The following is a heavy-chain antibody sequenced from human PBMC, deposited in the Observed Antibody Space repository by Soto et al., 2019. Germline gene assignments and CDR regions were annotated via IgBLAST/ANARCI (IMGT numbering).Heavy chain of an antibody. CDR3: ARLSRITFIVN. Sequence: QVRLVQSGAEVKSPGTSVKVSCQTSGYTFADYSIHWVRQAPGQGLEYMGNIDPSTGTSDSAQTLQGRISMTTDASTRTVYMELNNLRSADTAVYYCARLSRITFIVNWGQGTLVTVSS. D-gene: IGHD3-10*01. V-gene: IGHV1-46*04. CDR2: IDPSTGTS. J-gene: IGHJ4*02. CDR1: GYTFADYS.